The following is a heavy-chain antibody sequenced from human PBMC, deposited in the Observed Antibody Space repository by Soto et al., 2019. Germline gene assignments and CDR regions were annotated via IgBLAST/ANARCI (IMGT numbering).Heavy chain of an antibody. J-gene: IGHJ4*02. D-gene: IGHD3-3*01. CDR1: GFTFSDYH. Sequence: GGSLRLSCAASGFTFSDYHMSWIRQAPGKGLEWVSYISSSGSTIYYADSVKGRFTISRDNAKNSLYPQMNSLRAEDTAVYYCARVPVPDYDFWSGPFGYYFDYWGQGTLVTVSS. V-gene: IGHV3-11*01. CDR2: ISSSGSTI. CDR3: ARVPVPDYDFWSGPFGYYFDY.